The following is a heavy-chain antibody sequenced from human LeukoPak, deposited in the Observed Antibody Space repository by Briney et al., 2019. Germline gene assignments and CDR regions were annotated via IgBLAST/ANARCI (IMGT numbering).Heavy chain of an antibody. Sequence: GASVKVSCKASGDTLTGYYMHWVPQAPGQGLEWMGWINFDSGDSNSAQKFQGRVTMTRDTSISTVHMEVSRLISDDTALYFCARELKSGGHFTQGFDIWGQSTMVTVSS. D-gene: IGHD1-26*01. CDR3: ARELKSGGHFTQGFDI. V-gene: IGHV1-2*02. CDR2: INFDSGDS. J-gene: IGHJ3*02. CDR1: GDTLTGYY.